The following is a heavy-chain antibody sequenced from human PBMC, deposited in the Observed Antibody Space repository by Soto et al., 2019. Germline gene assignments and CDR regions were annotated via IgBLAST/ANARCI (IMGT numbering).Heavy chain of an antibody. CDR3: ARPHSERYPWAFDI. CDR2: MYTGGT. Sequence: GGSLRLSCAVSGIIVSFNYMSWVRQAPGKGLEWVSTMYTGGTDYADSVKGRFTISRDNSKNTLYLQMNRLRAEDTAIYYCARPHSERYPWAFDIWGQGTMVTVSS. J-gene: IGHJ3*02. D-gene: IGHD1-26*01. V-gene: IGHV3-53*01. CDR1: GIIVSFNY.